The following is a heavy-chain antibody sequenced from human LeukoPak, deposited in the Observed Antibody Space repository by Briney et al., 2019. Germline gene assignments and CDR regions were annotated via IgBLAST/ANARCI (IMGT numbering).Heavy chain of an antibody. CDR1: GGSISSSSYY. CDR3: ARDSGWLRFDY. V-gene: IGHV4-61*02. Sequence: SETLSLTCTVSGGSISSSSYYWSWIRQPAGKGLEWIGRIYTSGSTNYNPSLKSRVTMSLDTLKNQFSLKLSSVTAADTAVYYCARDSGWLRFDYWGQGTLVTVSS. CDR2: IYTSGST. J-gene: IGHJ4*02. D-gene: IGHD3-10*01.